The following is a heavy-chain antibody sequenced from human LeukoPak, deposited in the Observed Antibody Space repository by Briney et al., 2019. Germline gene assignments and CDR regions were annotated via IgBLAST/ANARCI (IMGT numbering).Heavy chain of an antibody. Sequence: SVKVPCKASGGTFSSYAISWVRQAPGQGLEWMGGIIPIFGTANYAQKFQGRVTITADKSTSTAYMELSSLRSEDTAVYYCARGPAPYCSGGSCYRPFYYYYYMDVWGKGTTVTVSS. V-gene: IGHV1-69*06. CDR2: IIPIFGTA. CDR3: ARGPAPYCSGGSCYRPFYYYYYMDV. CDR1: GGTFSSYA. D-gene: IGHD2-15*01. J-gene: IGHJ6*03.